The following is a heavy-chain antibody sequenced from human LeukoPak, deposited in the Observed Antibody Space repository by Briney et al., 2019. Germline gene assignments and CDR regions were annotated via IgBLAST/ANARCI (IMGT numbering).Heavy chain of an antibody. J-gene: IGHJ6*02. CDR3: ARVAAEARGMDV. CDR1: GGSFSGYY. V-gene: IGHV4-34*12. Sequence: SETLSLTCAVSGGSFSGYYWSWIRQPPGKGLEWIGEIIRSGSTNYKPSLKSRVTISVDTSKNQFSLKLSSVTAADTAVYYCARVAAEARGMDVWGQGTTVTVSS. CDR2: IIRSGST. D-gene: IGHD6-25*01.